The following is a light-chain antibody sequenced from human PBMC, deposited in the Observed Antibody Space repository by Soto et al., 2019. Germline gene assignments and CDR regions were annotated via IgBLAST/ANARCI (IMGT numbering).Light chain of an antibody. Sequence: AIQMTQSPSSLSASVGDRVTITCRASQGIRNDLGWYQQKPGKAPKLLIYAASTLESGVPSRFSGSGSGTDFTLTIGSLQPEDFATYYCLQDDDYPLTFGGGTKVEIK. CDR2: AAS. CDR1: QGIRND. J-gene: IGKJ4*01. CDR3: LQDDDYPLT. V-gene: IGKV1-6*01.